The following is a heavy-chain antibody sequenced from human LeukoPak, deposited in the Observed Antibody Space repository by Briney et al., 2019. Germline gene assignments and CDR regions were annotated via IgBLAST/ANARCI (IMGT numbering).Heavy chain of an antibody. CDR2: ISGSGGST. CDR1: GFTFSSYA. Sequence: QPGGSLRLSCAASGFTFSSYAMSWVRQAPGKGLEWVSAISGSGGSTYYADSVKGRFTISRDNSKNTLYLQMNSLRAEDTAAYYCAKDYYYDSSGYSQAFDHWGQGTLVTVSS. J-gene: IGHJ4*02. V-gene: IGHV3-23*01. D-gene: IGHD3-22*01. CDR3: AKDYYYDSSGYSQAFDH.